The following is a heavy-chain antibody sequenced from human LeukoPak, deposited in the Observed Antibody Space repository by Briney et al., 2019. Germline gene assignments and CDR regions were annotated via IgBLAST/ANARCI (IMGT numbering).Heavy chain of an antibody. V-gene: IGHV1-69*04. Sequence: SSVKVSCKASGGTFSSYAISWVRQAPGQGLEWMGRIIPILGIANYAQKFQGRVTITADKSTSTAYMELSSLRSEDTAVYYCARDFLNDPNYGSGRDLAYEIWGQGTMVTVSS. CDR2: IIPILGIA. CDR1: GGTFSSYA. J-gene: IGHJ3*02. D-gene: IGHD3-10*01. CDR3: ARDFLNDPNYGSGRDLAYEI.